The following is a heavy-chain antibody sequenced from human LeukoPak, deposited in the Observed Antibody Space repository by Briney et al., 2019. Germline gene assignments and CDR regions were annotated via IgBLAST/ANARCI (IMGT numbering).Heavy chain of an antibody. V-gene: IGHV3-64D*09. CDR3: VTAQYTVWSGLDC. CDR2: ISGNGGST. D-gene: IGHD3-3*01. J-gene: IGHJ4*02. Sequence: GGSLRRSGSASTLTDLSFHMDRHRQAPGKGLEYVSAISGNGGSTYYADSVKGRFTISRDNSKNTLYLQMSSLRTEDTAICYTVTAQYTVWSGLDCCGQGTLVTVSS. CDR1: TLTDLSFH.